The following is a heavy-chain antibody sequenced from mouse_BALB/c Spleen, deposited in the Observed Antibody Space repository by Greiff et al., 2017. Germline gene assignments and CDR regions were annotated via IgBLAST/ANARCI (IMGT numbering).Heavy chain of an antibody. CDR3: AMTIYDYDAMDY. CDR2: IYPGDGST. Sequence: QVQLQQSGPELVKPGASVKMSCKASGYTFTSYYIHWVKQRPGQGLEWIGWIYPGDGSTKYNEKFKGKTTLTADKSSSTAYMLLSSLTSEDSAIYFCAMTIYDYDAMDYWGQGTSVTVSS. D-gene: IGHD5-5*01. V-gene: IGHV1S56*01. CDR1: GYTFTSYY. J-gene: IGHJ4*01.